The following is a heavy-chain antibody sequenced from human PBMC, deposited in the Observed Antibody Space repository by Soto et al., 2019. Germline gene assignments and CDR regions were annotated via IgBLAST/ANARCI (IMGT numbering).Heavy chain of an antibody. CDR3: AKIWSGYYYYYYGMDV. D-gene: IGHD3-9*01. J-gene: IGHJ6*02. CDR1: GFNFSSYG. V-gene: IGHV3-30*18. CDR2: ISYDGSNK. Sequence: QVQLVESGGGVVQPGRSLRLSCAASGFNFSSYGMHWVRQAPGKGLEWVAVISYDGSNKYYADSVKGRVTISRDNSNNTLYLIRNSLSAEDTAEYYCAKIWSGYYYYYYGMDVWGQGTTVTVSS.